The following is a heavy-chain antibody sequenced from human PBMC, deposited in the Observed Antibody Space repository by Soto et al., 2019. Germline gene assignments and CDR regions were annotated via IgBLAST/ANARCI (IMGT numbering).Heavy chain of an antibody. CDR3: AREVRCSGGSCYPYYFDY. CDR2: IIPIFGTA. Sequence: SVEVCCKASVGTFSSYAMRWVRQAPGQGLEWMGGIIPIFGTANYAQKFQGRVTITADESTSTAYMELSSLRSEDTAVYYCAREVRCSGGSCYPYYFDYWGQGTLVTVSS. CDR1: VGTFSSYA. V-gene: IGHV1-69*13. D-gene: IGHD2-15*01. J-gene: IGHJ4*02.